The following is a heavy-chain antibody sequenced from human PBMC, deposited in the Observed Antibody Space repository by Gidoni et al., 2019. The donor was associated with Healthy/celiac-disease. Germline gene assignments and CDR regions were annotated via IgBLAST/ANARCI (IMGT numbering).Heavy chain of an antibody. CDR2: ISSNGGST. D-gene: IGHD6-13*01. V-gene: IGHV3-64D*06. CDR1: GVTFSSYA. CDR3: VKAPRYGIRENP. J-gene: IGHJ5*02. Sequence: EVQLVESGGGLVKPGGSLRLYCSASGVTFSSYAMHWVRQAPGKGLEYVSAISSNGGSTYYADSVKGRFTISRDNSNNTLYLQMSSLRAEDTSVYYCVKAPRYGIRENPWGQGTLVTVSS.